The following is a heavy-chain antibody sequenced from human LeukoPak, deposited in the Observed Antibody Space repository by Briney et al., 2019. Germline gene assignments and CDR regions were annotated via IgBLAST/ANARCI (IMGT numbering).Heavy chain of an antibody. V-gene: IGHV4-34*01. D-gene: IGHD6-19*01. Sequence: PSETLSLTCAVYGGSFSGYYWSWIRQPPGKGLEWIGEINHSGSTNYNPSPKSRVTISVDTSKNQFSLKLSSVTAADTAVYYCAREKGRLVTVAGFDYWGQGTLVTVSS. CDR2: INHSGST. CDR3: AREKGRLVTVAGFDY. CDR1: GGSFSGYY. J-gene: IGHJ4*02.